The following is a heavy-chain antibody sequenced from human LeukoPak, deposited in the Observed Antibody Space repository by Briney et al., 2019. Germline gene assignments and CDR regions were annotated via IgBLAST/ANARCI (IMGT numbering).Heavy chain of an antibody. CDR1: GFIFSSYN. D-gene: IGHD2-8*01. CDR3: ARDQWSSYFDY. J-gene: IGHJ4*02. CDR2: ISTSNNYI. V-gene: IGHV3-21*01. Sequence: PGGSLRLSCVVSGFIFSSYNMNWVRKAPGKALEWVSSISTSNNYIYYADSVKGRFTISRDNAKNSLYLQMNSLRAEDTAVYYCARDQWSSYFDYWGQGTLVTVSS.